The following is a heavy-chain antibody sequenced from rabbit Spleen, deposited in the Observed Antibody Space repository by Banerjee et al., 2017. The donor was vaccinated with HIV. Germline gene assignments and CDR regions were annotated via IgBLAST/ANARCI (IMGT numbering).Heavy chain of an antibody. D-gene: IGHD8-1*01. CDR3: ARDGAGGSYFAL. CDR1: GFTLSSCY. V-gene: IGHV1S7*01. J-gene: IGHJ4*01. Sequence: QLEESAGGLVQPGGSLRLSCKASGFTLSSCYMNWVRQAPGKGLEWIGYIDPLFGVTYYASWVNGRFSISRENAQNTVFLQMTSLTDADTATYFCARDGAGGSYFALWGQGTLVTVS. CDR2: IDPLFGVT.